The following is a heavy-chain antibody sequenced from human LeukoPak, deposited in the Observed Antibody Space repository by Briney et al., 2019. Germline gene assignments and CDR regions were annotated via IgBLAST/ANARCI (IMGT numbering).Heavy chain of an antibody. V-gene: IGHV4-59*01. J-gene: IGHJ4*02. CDR1: GGSISSYY. CDR3: ARAPNYYFDY. CDR2: IYYSGST. Sequence: RSSETLSLTCTVSGGSISSYYWSWIRQPPGKGLEWIGYIYYSGSTNYNPSLKSRVTIPVDTSKNQSSLKLSSVTAADTAVYYCARAPNYYFDYWGQGTLVTVSS.